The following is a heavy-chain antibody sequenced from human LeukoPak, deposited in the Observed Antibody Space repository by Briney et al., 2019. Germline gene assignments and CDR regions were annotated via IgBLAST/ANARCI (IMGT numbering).Heavy chain of an antibody. CDR1: GCTFVDYA. J-gene: IGHJ4*02. CDR2: ISWNSGSI. Sequence: SLRLSCAASGCTFVDYAMHWVRQATGKGLEWVSGISWNSGSIGYADSVKGRFTISRDNAKNSLYLQMNSLRAEDTALYYCAKDIGYSSSGHFDYWGQGTLVTVSS. V-gene: IGHV3-9*01. CDR3: AKDIGYSSSGHFDY. D-gene: IGHD6-13*01.